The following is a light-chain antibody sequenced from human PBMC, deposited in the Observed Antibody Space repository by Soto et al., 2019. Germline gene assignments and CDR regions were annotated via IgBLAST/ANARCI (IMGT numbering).Light chain of an antibody. CDR1: SSDVGTYNF. J-gene: IGLJ2*01. CDR3: CSYAGSSTCHVI. CDR2: DDS. Sequence: QSALTQPASVSGSPGQSITISCTGTSSDVGTYNFVSWYQQHPGKAPKLMIYDDSKRPSGVSDRFSGSKSGNTASLTISGLQAEDEADYYCCSYAGSSTCHVIFGGGTKLTVL. V-gene: IGLV2-23*01.